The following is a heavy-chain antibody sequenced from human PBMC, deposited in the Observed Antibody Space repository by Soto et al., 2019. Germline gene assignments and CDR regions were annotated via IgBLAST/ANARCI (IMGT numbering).Heavy chain of an antibody. D-gene: IGHD3-10*01. Sequence: EVQLVESGGGLVEPGGSLRLSCVASGLTFSNAWMNWVRQAPGKGLEWVGRIKSKADGETTDYAAPVKGRFTISRDDSRNSLYLQMDSLKTEDTAIYYCSDSPGSGGSTDGWFDPWGQGPLVTVSS. CDR3: SDSPGSGGSTDGWFDP. CDR1: GLTFSNAW. CDR2: IKSKADGETT. V-gene: IGHV3-15*07. J-gene: IGHJ5*02.